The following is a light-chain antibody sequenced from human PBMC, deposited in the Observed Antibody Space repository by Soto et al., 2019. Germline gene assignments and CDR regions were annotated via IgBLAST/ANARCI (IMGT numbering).Light chain of an antibody. CDR2: YDS. CDR3: QVWDSSSAF. CDR1: NIGSKS. J-gene: IGLJ7*01. Sequence: SYELTQPPSVSVAPGKTARITCGGNNIGSKSVHWYQQKPGQAPVLVIYYDSDRPSGIPERFSGSNSGNTATLTISRVEAGDEADYYCQVWDSSSAFFGGGTQLTVL. V-gene: IGLV3-21*04.